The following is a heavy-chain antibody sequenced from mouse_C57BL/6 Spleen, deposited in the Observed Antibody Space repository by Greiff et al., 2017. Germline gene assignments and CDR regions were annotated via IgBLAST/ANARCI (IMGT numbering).Heavy chain of an antibody. J-gene: IGHJ3*01. V-gene: IGHV1-80*01. D-gene: IGHD2-1*01. CDR3: ARSEGNYVWVFAY. CDR2: IYPGDGDT. Sequence: QVQLQQSGAELVKPGASVKISCKASGYAFSSYWMNWVKQRPGKGLEWIGQIYPGDGDTNYNGKFKGKATLTADKSSSTAYMQLSSLTSEDSAVYFCARSEGNYVWVFAYWGQGTLVTVSA. CDR1: GYAFSSYW.